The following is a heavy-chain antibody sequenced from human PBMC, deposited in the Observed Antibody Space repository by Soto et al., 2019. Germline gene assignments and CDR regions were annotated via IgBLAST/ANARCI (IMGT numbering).Heavy chain of an antibody. CDR3: AVRKDNQFYCSGGSCKTVLFESEYG. J-gene: IGHJ6*01. V-gene: IGHV5-10-1*01. CDR2: IDPSDSYT. Sequence: WVRQMPGKGLEWRVRIDPSDSYTNYSPSFQGHVTISDDKSIRTAYLQWSSLKASDTAMYYCAVRKDNQFYCSGGSCKTVLFESEYG. D-gene: IGHD2-15*01.